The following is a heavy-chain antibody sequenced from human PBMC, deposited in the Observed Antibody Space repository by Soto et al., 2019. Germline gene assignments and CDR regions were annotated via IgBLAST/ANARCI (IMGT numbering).Heavy chain of an antibody. J-gene: IGHJ6*02. Sequence: GGSLRLSCAASGFTFSSYAMSWVRQAPGKGLEWVSAISGSGGSTYYADSVKGRFTISRDNSKNTLYLQMNSLRAEDTAVYYCAKDLVTGTTDYYYGMDVWGQGTTVTVSS. CDR1: GFTFSSYA. CDR3: AKDLVTGTTDYYYGMDV. D-gene: IGHD1-7*01. V-gene: IGHV3-23*01. CDR2: ISGSGGST.